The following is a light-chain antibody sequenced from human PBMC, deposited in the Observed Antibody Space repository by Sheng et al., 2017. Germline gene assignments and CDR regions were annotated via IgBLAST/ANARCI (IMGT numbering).Light chain of an antibody. V-gene: IGKV3-20*01. Sequence: EIVLTQSPGTLSLSPGERATLSCRASQSVSSSYLAWYQQKPGQAPRLLIYGASXRATGIPDRFSGSGSGTASLSPSADWSLKDFAVYYCQQYGSSPPEWTFGQGTKVEIK. CDR2: GAS. CDR3: QQYGSSPPEWT. CDR1: QSVSSSY. J-gene: IGKJ1*01.